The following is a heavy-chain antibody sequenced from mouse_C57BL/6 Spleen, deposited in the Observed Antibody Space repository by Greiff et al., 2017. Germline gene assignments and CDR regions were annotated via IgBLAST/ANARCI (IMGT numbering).Heavy chain of an antibody. CDR1: GYAFSSSW. D-gene: IGHD1-1*01. V-gene: IGHV1-82*01. Sequence: QVQLQQSGPELVQPGASVKISCKASGYAFSSSWMNWVQQLPGKGLAWIGRLYPGDGDTNYNGQFKGKATLTADKSSSTAYMQLSSLTSEDSAVYFCARDYYGAMDYWGQGTSVTVSS. CDR2: LYPGDGDT. J-gene: IGHJ4*01. CDR3: ARDYYGAMDY.